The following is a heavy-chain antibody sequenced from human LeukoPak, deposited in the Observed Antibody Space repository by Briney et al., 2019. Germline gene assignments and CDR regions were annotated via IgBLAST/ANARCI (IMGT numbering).Heavy chain of an antibody. J-gene: IGHJ4*02. D-gene: IGHD6-19*01. CDR2: ISRAGDYS. Sequence: GGSLRLPCVASGFTFSSYSMNWVRQAPGKGLEWVSSISRAGDYSYSEDSVKGRFTISRDNAKDSLYLQLNSLRAEDTAIYYCARDLMAVAGTGFDYWGQGALVTVSS. CDR3: ARDLMAVAGTGFDY. V-gene: IGHV3-21*01. CDR1: GFTFSSYS.